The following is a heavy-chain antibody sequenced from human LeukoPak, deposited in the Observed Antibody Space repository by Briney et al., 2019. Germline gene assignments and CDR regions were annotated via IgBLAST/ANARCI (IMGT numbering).Heavy chain of an antibody. Sequence: SETLSLTCAVYGGSFSGYYWSWIRQPPGKGLEWIGEINHSGSTNYNLSLKSRVTISVDTSKNQFSLKLSSVTAADTAVYYCAREYGSFDYWGQGTLVTVSS. CDR1: GGSFSGYY. CDR2: INHSGST. J-gene: IGHJ4*02. D-gene: IGHD1-26*01. CDR3: AREYGSFDY. V-gene: IGHV4-34*01.